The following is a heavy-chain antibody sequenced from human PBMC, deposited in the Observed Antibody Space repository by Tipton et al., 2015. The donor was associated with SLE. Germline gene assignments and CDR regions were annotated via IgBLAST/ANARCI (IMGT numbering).Heavy chain of an antibody. V-gene: IGHV3-20*01. CDR2: INWNGGST. CDR3: ARVGRDRIAAQNAFDI. J-gene: IGHJ3*02. CDR1: GFTFDDYG. D-gene: IGHD6-6*01. Sequence: SLRLSCAASGFTFDDYGMSWVRQAPGKGLEWVSGINWNGGSTGYADSVKGRFTISRDNAKNSLYLQMNSLRAEDTALYHCARVGRDRIAAQNAFDIWGQGTMVTVSS.